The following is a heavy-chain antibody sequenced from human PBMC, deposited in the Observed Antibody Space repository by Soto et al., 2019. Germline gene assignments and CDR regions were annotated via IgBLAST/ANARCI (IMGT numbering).Heavy chain of an antibody. J-gene: IGHJ3*02. CDR2: IRSKANSYAT. CDR1: GFTFSGSA. D-gene: IGHD5-12*01. Sequence: EVQLVESGGGLVQPGGSLKLSCAASGFTFSGSAMHWVRQASGKGLEWVGRIRSKANSYATAYAASVKGRFTISRDDSKNTAYLQMNSLKTEDTAVYYCTRSLLGGYSGYDWDDDALDIWGQGTMVTVSS. V-gene: IGHV3-73*02. CDR3: TRSLLGGYSGYDWDDDALDI.